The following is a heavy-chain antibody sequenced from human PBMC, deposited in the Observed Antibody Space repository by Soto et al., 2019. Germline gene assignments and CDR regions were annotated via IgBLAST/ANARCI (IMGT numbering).Heavy chain of an antibody. V-gene: IGHV3-30-3*02. CDR2: ISYDGSNK. CDR1: GFTFSSYA. J-gene: IGHJ4*02. CDR3: AKDQASGQGSFDS. Sequence: GGSLRLSCAASGFTFSSYAMHWVRQAPGKGLEWVAVISYDGSNKYYADSVKGRFTISRDNSKNTLFLQMNSLRADDTAVYYCAKDQASGQGSFDSWGQGTLATVSS.